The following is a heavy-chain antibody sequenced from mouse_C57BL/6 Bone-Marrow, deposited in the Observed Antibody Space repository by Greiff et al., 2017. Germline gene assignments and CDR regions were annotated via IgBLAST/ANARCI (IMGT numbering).Heavy chain of an antibody. J-gene: IGHJ3*01. CDR3: ARSAPYYYGSSYSFAY. CDR1: GYTFTDYY. Sequence: QVQLQQSGAELVRPGASVKLSCKASGYTFTDYYINWVKQRPGQGLEWIARIYPGSGNTYYNEKVKGKATLTEEKSSSTAYMQLSILSSEDSAVYFCARSAPYYYGSSYSFAYWGPVTLVTVSA. V-gene: IGHV1-76*01. D-gene: IGHD1-1*01. CDR2: IYPGSGNT.